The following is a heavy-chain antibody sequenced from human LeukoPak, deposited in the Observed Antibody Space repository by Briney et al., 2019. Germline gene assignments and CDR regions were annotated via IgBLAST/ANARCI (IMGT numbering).Heavy chain of an antibody. CDR3: ARVTAAGHFPFEY. J-gene: IGHJ4*02. CDR2: ISAYNGNT. D-gene: IGHD6-19*01. Sequence: ASVKVSCKASGYSFTSYGLSWVRQAPGQGLEWMGWISAYNGNTNYAQKVQGRVTMTTDTSTSTAYMELRSLRSDDTAVYYCARVTAAGHFPFEYWGQGTLVTVSS. CDR1: GYSFTSYG. V-gene: IGHV1-18*01.